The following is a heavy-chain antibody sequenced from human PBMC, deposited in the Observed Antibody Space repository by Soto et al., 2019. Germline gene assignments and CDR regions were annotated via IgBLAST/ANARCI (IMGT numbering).Heavy chain of an antibody. V-gene: IGHV4-59*01. J-gene: IGHJ4*02. CDR3: AKVRDDHSYFFDY. Sequence: RSLTCTVSGGSISGYYWSWIRQPPGKGLEWIGYIYYSGSTTYNPSLKSPVTISVDTSRNQFSLKLSSVTAADTAVYYCAKVRDDHSYFFDYWGQGTLVTVSS. CDR1: GGSISGYY. CDR2: IYYSGST. D-gene: IGHD6-6*01.